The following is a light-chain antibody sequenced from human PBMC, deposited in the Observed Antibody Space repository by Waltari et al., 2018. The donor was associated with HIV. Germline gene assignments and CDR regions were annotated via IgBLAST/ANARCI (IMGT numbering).Light chain of an antibody. CDR2: SAS. CDR1: QGISSY. Sequence: DIQLTQSPSFLSASVGDRVTITCRANQGISSYLAWYQQKPGKAPKLLIYSASTLQSGVPSRFSGRASGTEFTLTISSLQPEDFATYYCQQLNSYPVPFTFGPGTKVDIK. V-gene: IGKV1-9*01. CDR3: QQLNSYPVPFT. J-gene: IGKJ3*01.